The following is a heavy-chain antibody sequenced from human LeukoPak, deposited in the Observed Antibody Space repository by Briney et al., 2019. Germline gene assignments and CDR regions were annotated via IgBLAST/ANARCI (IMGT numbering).Heavy chain of an antibody. V-gene: IGHV4-38-2*01. CDR1: GYSISNDYY. D-gene: IGHD1-1*01. CDR2: IYHSGGS. CDR3: AKAGTTGIHHWFDP. Sequence: PSETLSLTCVVSGYSISNDYYWGWIRQPPGKGLEWIGNIYHSGGSYYDPSLKSRVTILVDTSKNQFSLKLSSVTAADTAVYYCAKAGTTGIHHWFDPWGQGNLVTVSS. J-gene: IGHJ5*02.